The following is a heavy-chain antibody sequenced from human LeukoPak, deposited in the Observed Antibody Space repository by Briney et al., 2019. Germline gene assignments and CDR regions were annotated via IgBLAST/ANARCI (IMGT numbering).Heavy chain of an antibody. CDR2: IYHSGST. J-gene: IGHJ3*02. CDR3: ARVDTAMVMDAFDI. V-gene: IGHV4-59*12. Sequence: SETLSLTCTVSGGSISSYYWSWIRQPPGKGLEWIGYIYHSGSTNYNPSLKSRVTISVDTSKNQFSLKLSSVTAADTAVYYCARVDTAMVMDAFDIWGQGTMVTVSS. D-gene: IGHD5-18*01. CDR1: GGSISSYY.